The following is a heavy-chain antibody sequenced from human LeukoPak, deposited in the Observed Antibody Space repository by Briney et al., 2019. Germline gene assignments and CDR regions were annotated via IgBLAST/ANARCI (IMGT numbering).Heavy chain of an antibody. V-gene: IGHV3-64*01. CDR3: ARDPYDSSWGLCYFDY. CDR2: ISTNGGGT. CDR1: GFTFSIYV. Sequence: GGSLRLSCAASGFTFSIYVMHWVRQTPGKGLEYVSAISTNGGGTYYANSVKGRFTISRDNSKNTLYLQMGSLRAEDMGVYYCARDPYDSSWGLCYFDYWGQGNLVTVSS. D-gene: IGHD3-22*01. J-gene: IGHJ4*02.